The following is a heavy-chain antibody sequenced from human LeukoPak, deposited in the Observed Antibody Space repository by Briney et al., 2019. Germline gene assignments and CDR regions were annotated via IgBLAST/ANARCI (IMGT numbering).Heavy chain of an antibody. J-gene: IGHJ6*02. V-gene: IGHV3-30*04. CDR3: ARALGYYATGSYFYGMDV. CDR1: GFSLSTYA. D-gene: IGHD3-10*01. Sequence: GRSLTLSCATSGFSLSTYAMHWVRLAPGNGLEWVALISYDGGDKYYADSVKGRVTISRDNSKNTLYLQISSLRPEDTAVYYCARALGYYATGSYFYGMDVWGQGTTVTVSS. CDR2: ISYDGGDK.